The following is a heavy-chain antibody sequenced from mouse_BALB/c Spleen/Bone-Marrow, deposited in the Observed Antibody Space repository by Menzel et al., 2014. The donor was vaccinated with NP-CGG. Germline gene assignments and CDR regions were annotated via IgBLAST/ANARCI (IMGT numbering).Heavy chain of an antibody. J-gene: IGHJ4*01. CDR3: ARDEDYAMDY. V-gene: IGHV5-17*02. Sequence: EVKLVESGGGLVQPGGSRKLSCAASGFTFSSFGMHWVRQAPEKGLEWVAYISRGSSTIYYADTVKGRFTISRDNPKNTLFLQMTSLRSEDTAMYYCARDEDYAMDYWGQGTSVTVSS. CDR1: GFTFSSFG. CDR2: ISRGSSTI.